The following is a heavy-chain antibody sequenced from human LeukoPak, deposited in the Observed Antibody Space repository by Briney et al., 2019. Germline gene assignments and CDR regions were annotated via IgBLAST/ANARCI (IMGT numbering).Heavy chain of an antibody. CDR1: EYSFTNYW. CDR3: ATTYGSQSGWFDP. CDR2: IYPGDSHT. D-gene: IGHD3-10*01. Sequence: GESLKISCKGSEYSFTNYWIAWVRQMPGKGLEWMGVIYPGDSHTVYSPSFQGQVTISADKSISTAYLQWSSLKASDTAMYYCATTYGSQSGWFDPWGQGTLVTVSS. V-gene: IGHV5-51*01. J-gene: IGHJ5*02.